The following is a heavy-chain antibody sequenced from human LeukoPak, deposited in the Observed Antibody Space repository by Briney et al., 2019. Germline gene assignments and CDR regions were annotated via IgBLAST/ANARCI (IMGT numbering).Heavy chain of an antibody. CDR2: ISGSGGST. CDR1: GFTFAKFA. J-gene: IGHJ4*02. Sequence: PGESLRLSCAISGFTFAKFAMSWVRQAPGKGLEWVSAISGSGGSTYYADSVKGRFTISRDNSKNTLYLQMNSLRAEDTAVYYCARDRSSGWYDHTFDYWGQGTLVTVSS. V-gene: IGHV3-23*01. CDR3: ARDRSSGWYDHTFDY. D-gene: IGHD6-19*01.